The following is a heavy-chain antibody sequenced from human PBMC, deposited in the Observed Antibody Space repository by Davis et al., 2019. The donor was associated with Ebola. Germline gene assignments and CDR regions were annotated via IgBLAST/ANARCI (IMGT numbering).Heavy chain of an antibody. CDR3: AGEGGYDFTYYFDY. D-gene: IGHD5-12*01. CDR2: ISSSSNYI. Sequence: GESLKISCAASGFTVSSNYMIWVRQAPGKGLEWVSSISSSSNYIYYADSMKGRFTISRDNAKNSLFLQMNSLRAEDTAVYYCAGEGGYDFTYYFDYWGQGTLVTVSS. CDR1: GFTVSSNY. V-gene: IGHV3-21*01. J-gene: IGHJ4*02.